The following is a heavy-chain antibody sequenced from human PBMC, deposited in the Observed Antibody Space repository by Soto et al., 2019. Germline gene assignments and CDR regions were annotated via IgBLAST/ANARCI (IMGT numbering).Heavy chain of an antibody. CDR3: AKKGGYRYYGSGSHFDS. V-gene: IGHV4-39*07. Sequence: SETLSLTCTVSGGSISSSSYYWGWIRQPPGKGLEWIGCIYYSGSTYYNPSLKSRVIISVDTSKNQFSLKLTSVTAADTAVYYCAKKGGYRYYGSGSHFDSWGQGTLVTVSS. CDR1: GGSISSSSYY. D-gene: IGHD3-10*01. J-gene: IGHJ4*02. CDR2: IYYSGST.